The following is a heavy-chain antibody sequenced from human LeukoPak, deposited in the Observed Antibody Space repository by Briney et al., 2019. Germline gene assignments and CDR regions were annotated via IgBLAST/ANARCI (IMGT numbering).Heavy chain of an antibody. D-gene: IGHD3-10*01. J-gene: IGHJ4*02. Sequence: SETLSLTCSVSSGSVSEYYWSWIRQPPGKGLEWIGYIYYSGTTNYNPSLKSRVSLSIDTSKSQFSLNLSSVTAADTAVYYCASLYGSGSYYPSDYWGQGTLVTVSS. CDR1: SGSVSEYY. CDR3: ASLYGSGSYYPSDY. V-gene: IGHV4-59*02. CDR2: IYYSGTT.